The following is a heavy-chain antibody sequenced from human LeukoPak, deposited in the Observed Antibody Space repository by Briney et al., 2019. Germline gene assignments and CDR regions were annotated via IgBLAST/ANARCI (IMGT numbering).Heavy chain of an antibody. CDR1: GGSISSSNW. CDR3: ARGLGSGSYYHY. CDR2: IYHSGST. V-gene: IGHV4-4*02. J-gene: IGHJ4*02. D-gene: IGHD1-26*01. Sequence: SGTLSLTCAVSGGSISSSNWWSWVRQPPGKGLEWIGEIYHSGSTNYNPSLKSRVTISVDTSKNQFSLKLSSVTAADTAVYYCARGLGSGSYYHYWGQGTLVTVSS.